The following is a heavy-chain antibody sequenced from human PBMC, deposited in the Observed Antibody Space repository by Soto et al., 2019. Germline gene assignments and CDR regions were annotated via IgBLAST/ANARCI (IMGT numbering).Heavy chain of an antibody. J-gene: IGHJ4*02. V-gene: IGHV1-8*02. CDR3: ARGWGRIFDY. Sequence: ASVKVSCKASGYTFTGYYMHWVRQAPGQGLEWMGWMNPSDGKVGYAQKFQGRLAMTRDTSIRTAYMELSSLRSEDTAVYYCARGWGRIFDYWGQGTLVTVSS. CDR2: MNPSDGKV. CDR1: GYTFTGYY. D-gene: IGHD7-27*01.